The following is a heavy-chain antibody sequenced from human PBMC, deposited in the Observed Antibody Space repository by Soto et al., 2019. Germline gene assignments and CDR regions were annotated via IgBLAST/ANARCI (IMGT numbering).Heavy chain of an antibody. J-gene: IGHJ6*02. Sequence: QVQLVESGGGVVQPGRSLRLSCAASGFTFSSYAMHWVRQAPGKGLEWVAVISYDGSNKYYADSVKGRFTISRDNSKNPLYLQMNSLRADDTAVYYCARDRLRYNWNDFPYYYYGMDVWGQGTTVTVSS. CDR2: ISYDGSNK. CDR3: ARDRLRYNWNDFPYYYYGMDV. D-gene: IGHD1-1*01. V-gene: IGHV3-30-3*01. CDR1: GFTFSSYA.